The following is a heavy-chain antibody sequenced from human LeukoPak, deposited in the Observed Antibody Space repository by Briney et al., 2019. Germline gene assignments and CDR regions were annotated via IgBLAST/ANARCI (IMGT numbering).Heavy chain of an antibody. CDR2: INPNSGGT. D-gene: IGHD3-10*01. V-gene: IGHV1-2*02. J-gene: IGHJ6*02. CDR3: AREARIKGYYGSGSYKGMDV. CDR1: GYTFTGYY. Sequence: ASVKVSCKASGYTFTGYYMHWVRQAPGQGLEWMGWINPNSGGTNYAQKFQGRVTMTRDTSISTAYMELSRLRSDGKAVYYCAREARIKGYYGSGSYKGMDVWGQGTTVTVSS.